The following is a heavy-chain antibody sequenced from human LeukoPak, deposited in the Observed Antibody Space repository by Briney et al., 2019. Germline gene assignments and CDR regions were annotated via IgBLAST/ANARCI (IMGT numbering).Heavy chain of an antibody. CDR2: TSSSSSYI. J-gene: IGHJ4*02. D-gene: IGHD3-10*01. CDR3: ARDMLLWFGELYYFDY. CDR1: GFTFSSYS. Sequence: GGSLRLSCAASGFTFSSYSMNWVRQAPGKGLEWVSSTSSSSSYIYYADSVKGRFTISRDNAKNSLYLQMNSLRAEDTAVYYCARDMLLWFGELYYFDYWGQGTLVTVSS. V-gene: IGHV3-21*01.